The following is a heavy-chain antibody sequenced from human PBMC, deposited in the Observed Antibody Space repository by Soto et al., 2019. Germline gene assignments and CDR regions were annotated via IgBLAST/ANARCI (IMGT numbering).Heavy chain of an antibody. J-gene: IGHJ4*02. CDR3: ASATFYSSQFDY. D-gene: IGHD6-13*01. CDR1: GLTVSSTY. V-gene: IGHV3-66*01. Sequence: EVQLVESGGDLVQPGGSLRISCAASGLTVSSTYMNWGRRAQGKGLEWVSAIYGVGSTYYAASVKGRFTVSRDTAKNTLYLQMHSLRVEDTAVYYCASATFYSSQFDYWGQGTQVTVSS. CDR2: IYGVGST.